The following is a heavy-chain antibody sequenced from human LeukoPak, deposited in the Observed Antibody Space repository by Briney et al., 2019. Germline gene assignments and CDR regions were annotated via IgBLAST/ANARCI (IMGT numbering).Heavy chain of an antibody. CDR3: AKDSGYRTGDY. J-gene: IGHJ4*02. Sequence: PGRSLRLSCVASGFTFSSYGMHWVRQAPGKGLEWVAVISYDGSNKYYADSVKGRFTISRDNSKNTLYLQMNSLRAEDTAVYYCAKDSGYRTGDYWGQGTLVTVSS. CDR2: ISYDGSNK. D-gene: IGHD3-10*01. CDR1: GFTFSSYG. V-gene: IGHV3-30*18.